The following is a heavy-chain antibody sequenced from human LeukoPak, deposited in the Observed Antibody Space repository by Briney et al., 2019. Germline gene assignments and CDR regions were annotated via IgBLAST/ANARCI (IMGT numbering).Heavy chain of an antibody. CDR2: IYHSGST. V-gene: IGHV4-4*02. CDR3: ARGLTSIAARTLNY. CDR1: GGSISSSNW. Sequence: SETLSLTCAVSGGSISSSNWWSWVRQPPGKGLEWIGEIYHSGSTNYNPSLKSRVTISVDKSKNQFSLKLSSVTAADTAVYYCARGLTSIAARTLNYGGQGPLAPVSP. D-gene: IGHD6-6*01. J-gene: IGHJ4*02.